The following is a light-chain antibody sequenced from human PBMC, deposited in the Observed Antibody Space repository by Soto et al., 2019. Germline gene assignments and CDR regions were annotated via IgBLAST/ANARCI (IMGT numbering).Light chain of an antibody. V-gene: IGKV3-15*01. CDR2: GAS. J-gene: IGKJ5*01. CDR3: QQYHKWPPIT. CDR1: QSVDGY. Sequence: EVVMTQSPATLSVSLGESATLSCRASQSVDGYLAWYQQKPGQAPRLLIYGASTRATGVTARFRGGGSGTEFNPPIRSPQSEDSAVYYCQQYHKWPPITFGQGTRLEIK.